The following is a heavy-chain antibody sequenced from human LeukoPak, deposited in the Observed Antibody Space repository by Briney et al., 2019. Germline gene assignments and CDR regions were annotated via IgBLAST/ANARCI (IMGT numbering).Heavy chain of an antibody. CDR2: ILPIFGTA. Sequence: SVKVSCKASGGTFSSYAISWVRQAPGQGVEWMGWILPIFGTANYAHKFQGRATITADESTRTAYIELSSLRSEDTAVYYCASSQYYDILTGQLTSWDYYYGMDVWGQGTTVTVSS. CDR3: ASSQYYDILTGQLTSWDYYYGMDV. D-gene: IGHD3-9*01. CDR1: GGTFSSYA. V-gene: IGHV1-69*13. J-gene: IGHJ6*02.